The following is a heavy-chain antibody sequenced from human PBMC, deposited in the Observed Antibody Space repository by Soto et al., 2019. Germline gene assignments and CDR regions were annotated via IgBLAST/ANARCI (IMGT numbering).Heavy chain of an antibody. D-gene: IGHD3-22*01. J-gene: IGHJ4*02. CDR3: AKDYPRWLNPQGFDY. Sequence: QVQLVQSGAEVKKPGASVKVSCKASGYTFTRYGISWVRQAPGQGLEWMGWISPYNGDTKYAQKLQGRVTMATDTSTSTAYMELRSLRSDDTAVYYCAKDYPRWLNPQGFDYWGQGPMVSVSS. V-gene: IGHV1-18*01. CDR1: GYTFTRYG. CDR2: ISPYNGDT.